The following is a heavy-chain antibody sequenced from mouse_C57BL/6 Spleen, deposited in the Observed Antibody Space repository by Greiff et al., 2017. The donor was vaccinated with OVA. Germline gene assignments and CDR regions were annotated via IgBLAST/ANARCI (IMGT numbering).Heavy chain of an antibody. CDR2: ISGGGGNT. CDR1: GFTFSSYT. Sequence: EVKLVESGGGLVKPGGSLKLSCAASGFTFSSYTMSWVRQTPEKRLEWVATISGGGGNTYYPDSVKGRFTISRDNAKNTLYLQMSSLRSEDTALYYCARRANWDAYFDYWGQGTTLTVSS. V-gene: IGHV5-9*01. D-gene: IGHD4-1*01. J-gene: IGHJ2*01. CDR3: ARRANWDAYFDY.